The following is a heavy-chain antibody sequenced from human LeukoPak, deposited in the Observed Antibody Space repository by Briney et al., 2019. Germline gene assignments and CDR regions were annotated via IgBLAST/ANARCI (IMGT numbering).Heavy chain of an antibody. CDR1: GYTSTSYD. D-gene: IGHD3-10*01. J-gene: IGHJ6*03. CDR3: ARGPRITMVRGVTGYYYMDV. Sequence: GASVKVSCKASGYTSTSYDINWVRQATGQGLEWMGWMNPNSGNTGYAQKFQGRVTITRNTSISTAYMELSSLRSEDTAVYYCARGPRITMVRGVTGYYYMDVWGKGTTVTVSS. V-gene: IGHV1-8*03. CDR2: MNPNSGNT.